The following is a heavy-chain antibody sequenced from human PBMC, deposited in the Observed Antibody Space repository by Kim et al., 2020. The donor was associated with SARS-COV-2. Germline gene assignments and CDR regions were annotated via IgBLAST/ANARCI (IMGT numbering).Heavy chain of an antibody. CDR2: ISYDGSNK. D-gene: IGHD4-17*01. V-gene: IGHV3-30-3*01. CDR3: ARDNPYYGDYLGYFDY. Sequence: GGSLRLSCAASGFTFSSYAMHWVRQAPGKGLEWVAVISYDGSNKYYADSVKGRFTISRDNSKNTLYLQMNSLRAEDTAVYYCARDNPYYGDYLGYFDYWGQGTLVTVSS. CDR1: GFTFSSYA. J-gene: IGHJ4*02.